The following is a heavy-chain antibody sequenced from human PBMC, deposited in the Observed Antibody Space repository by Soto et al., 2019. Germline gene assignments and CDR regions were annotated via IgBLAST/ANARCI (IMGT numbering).Heavy chain of an antibody. CDR2: MHPHRGNS. V-gene: IGHV1-8*02. CDR3: SRGLGATDY. Sequence: QVQLVQSGAEVKKPGASVKVSCKASGYTFTSYHISWVRQASGRGLEWMGWMHPHRGNSGYARKFQGRVTMTCDTSTSTAYMELSSLRSEDTAVYFCSRGLGATDYWGHGTLVTVSS. D-gene: IGHD1-26*01. J-gene: IGHJ4*01. CDR1: GYTFTSYH.